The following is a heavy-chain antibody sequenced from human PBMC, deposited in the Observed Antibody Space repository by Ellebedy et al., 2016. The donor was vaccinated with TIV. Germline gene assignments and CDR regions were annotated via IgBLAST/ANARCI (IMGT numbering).Heavy chain of an antibody. D-gene: IGHD6-19*01. V-gene: IGHV4-59*01. Sequence: SETLSLTXTVSGVSISSYYWSWIRQPPGKGLEWIGYIYYSGSTNYNPSLKSRVTISVDTSKNQFSLKLSSVTAADTAVYYCARDPGNSSHDYWGQGTLVTVSS. J-gene: IGHJ4*02. CDR2: IYYSGST. CDR3: ARDPGNSSHDY. CDR1: GVSISSYY.